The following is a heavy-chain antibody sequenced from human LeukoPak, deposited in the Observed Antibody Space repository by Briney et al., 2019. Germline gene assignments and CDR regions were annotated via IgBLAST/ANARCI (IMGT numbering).Heavy chain of an antibody. V-gene: IGHV4-30-2*01. CDR1: GGSITSGGYY. Sequence: SQSLSLTCTVSGGSITSGGYYWSWFRQPPGKGPEWIGYTFYRETTYYNPSLKSRVTISLDRSKNQFSLNVSSVTAADTAMYYAARGKGYDSPSGAFDIWGHGAMVTVSS. CDR3: ARGKGYDSPSGAFDI. J-gene: IGHJ3*02. D-gene: IGHD3-9*01. CDR2: TFYRETT.